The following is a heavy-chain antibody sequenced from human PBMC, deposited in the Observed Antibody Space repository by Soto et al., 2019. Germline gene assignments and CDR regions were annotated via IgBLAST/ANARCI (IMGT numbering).Heavy chain of an antibody. V-gene: IGHV1-3*01. J-gene: IGHJ3*02. CDR3: AREDTTMIVSAAFDS. CDR1: GYTFTSYA. Sequence: ASVKVSCKASGYTFTSYAMHWVRQAPGQRLEWMGWINAGNGNTKYSQKFQGRVTITRDTSASTAYMELSSLRSEDTAVYYCAREDTTMIVSAAFDSWGQGSLVTVSS. CDR2: INAGNGNT. D-gene: IGHD3-22*01.